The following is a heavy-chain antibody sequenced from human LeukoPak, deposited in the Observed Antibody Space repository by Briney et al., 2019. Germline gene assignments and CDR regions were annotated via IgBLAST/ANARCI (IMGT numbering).Heavy chain of an antibody. V-gene: IGHV3-23*01. Sequence: PGGSLRLSCAVSGFTFSNYAMSWVRQAPGKGLEWVSVISGSGGTTYYADSVKGRFTISRDNSKNTLYLQMNSLRAEDTAVYYCAKVSYGPVYYFDYWGQGTLVTVSS. CDR2: ISGSGGTT. CDR1: GFTFSNYA. CDR3: AKVSYGPVYYFDY. J-gene: IGHJ4*02. D-gene: IGHD4-17*01.